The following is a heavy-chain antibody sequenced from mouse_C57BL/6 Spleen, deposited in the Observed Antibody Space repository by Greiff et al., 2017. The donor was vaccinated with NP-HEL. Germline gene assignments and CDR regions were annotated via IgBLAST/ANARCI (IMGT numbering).Heavy chain of an antibody. CDR2: ISGGGGNT. D-gene: IGHD2-4*01. V-gene: IGHV5-9*01. Sequence: DVQLQESGGGLVKPGGSLKLSCAASGFTFSSYTMSWVRQTPEKRLEWVATISGGGGNTYYPDSVKGRFTISRDNAKNTLYLQMSSLRSEDTALYYCARQGTMITTHAMDYWGQGTSVTVSS. J-gene: IGHJ4*01. CDR1: GFTFSSYT. CDR3: ARQGTMITTHAMDY.